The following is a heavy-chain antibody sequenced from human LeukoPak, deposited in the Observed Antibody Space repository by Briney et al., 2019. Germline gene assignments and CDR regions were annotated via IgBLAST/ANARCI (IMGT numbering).Heavy chain of an antibody. V-gene: IGHV1-2*02. J-gene: IGHJ4*02. CDR3: ARGRQTYYDFWSGQPYFDY. CDR1: GYTFTGYY. CDR2: INPNSGGT. D-gene: IGHD3-3*01. Sequence: ASVKVSCKASGYTFTGYYMRWVRQAPGQGLEWMGWINPNSGGTNYAQKFQGRVTTTRDTSISTAYMELSRLRSDDTAVYYCARGRQTYYDFWSGQPYFDYWGQGTLVTVSS.